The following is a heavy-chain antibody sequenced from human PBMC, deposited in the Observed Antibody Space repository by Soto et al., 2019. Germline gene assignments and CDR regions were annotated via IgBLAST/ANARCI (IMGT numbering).Heavy chain of an antibody. CDR3: ASKIRVVGSTSSSNFDY. Sequence: EVQLVESGGGLVQPGGSLRLSCAASGFTFSNNNMNWVRQAPGRGLEWVSFISGSGGTVYYADSFKGRFTISRDNAKNSLYLQMNSLRAEDTAVYYCASKIRVVGSTSSSNFDYWGQGTLVTVSS. CDR2: ISGSGGTV. D-gene: IGHD2-2*01. J-gene: IGHJ4*02. V-gene: IGHV3-48*04. CDR1: GFTFSNNN.